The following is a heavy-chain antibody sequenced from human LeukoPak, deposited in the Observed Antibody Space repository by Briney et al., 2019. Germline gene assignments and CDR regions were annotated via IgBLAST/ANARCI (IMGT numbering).Heavy chain of an antibody. J-gene: IGHJ4*02. CDR3: ARVTGYMIEDYFDY. CDR2: IHYSGST. D-gene: IGHD3-22*01. CDR1: GGSISRYY. V-gene: IGHV4-59*01. Sequence: SETLSLTCTVSGGSISRYYWSWIRQPPGKGLEWIGYIHYSGSTHYDPSLKSRVTISVDASKNQFSLKLSSVTAADTAVYYCARVTGYMIEDYFDYWGQGTLVTVSS.